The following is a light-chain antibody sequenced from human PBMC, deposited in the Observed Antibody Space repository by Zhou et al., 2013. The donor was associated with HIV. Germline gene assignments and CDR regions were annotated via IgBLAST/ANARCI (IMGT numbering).Light chain of an antibody. CDR2: DAS. V-gene: IGKV3-15*01. CDR1: QSVDTY. CDR3: QQRSDWPMT. J-gene: IGKJ5*01. Sequence: EVLMTQSPVTLSVSPGARATLSCRASQSVDTYLAWYQQRPGQPPRLLIYDASTRATGVPVRFSGSGSGTEFTLTISSLEPEDFAVYHCQQRSDWPMTFGQGTRLEIK.